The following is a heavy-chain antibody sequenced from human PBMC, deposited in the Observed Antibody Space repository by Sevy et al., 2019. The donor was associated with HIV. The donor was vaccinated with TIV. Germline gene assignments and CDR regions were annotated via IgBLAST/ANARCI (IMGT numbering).Heavy chain of an antibody. Sequence: GGSLRLSCAASGFTFSSYSMNWVRQAPGKGLEWVSYISSSSSTIYYAHSVKGRFTISRDNAKNSLYLQMNSLRAEDTAVYYCARDPTGYYDSSGYYRDDAFDIWGQGTMVTVSS. CDR1: GFTFSSYS. V-gene: IGHV3-48*01. CDR3: ARDPTGYYDSSGYYRDDAFDI. D-gene: IGHD3-22*01. CDR2: ISSSSSTI. J-gene: IGHJ3*02.